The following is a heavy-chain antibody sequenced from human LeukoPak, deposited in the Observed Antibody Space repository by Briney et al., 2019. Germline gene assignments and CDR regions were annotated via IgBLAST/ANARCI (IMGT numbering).Heavy chain of an antibody. CDR1: GGTFSSYA. CDR2: IIPIFGTA. J-gene: IGHJ4*02. D-gene: IGHD3-16*01. V-gene: IGHV1-69*06. Sequence: SVKVSCKASGGTFSSYAISWVRQAPGQGLEWRGGIIPIFGTANYAQKFQGRVTITADKSTSTAYMELSSLRSEDTAVYYCARALILPGYFDYWGQGTLVTVSS. CDR3: ARALILPGYFDY.